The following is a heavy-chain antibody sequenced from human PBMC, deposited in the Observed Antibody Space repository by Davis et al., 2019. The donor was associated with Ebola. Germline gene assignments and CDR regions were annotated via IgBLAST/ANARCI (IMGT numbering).Heavy chain of an antibody. CDR3: ARGVSSSGGGGFYGMDV. J-gene: IGHJ6*04. CDR1: GGSFSGYY. Sequence: MPSETLSLTCAVYGGSFSGYYWSWIRQPPGKGLEWIGEINHSGSTNYNPSLKSRFTISVDTSKNQFSLKLSSVTAADTAVYYCARGVSSSGGGGFYGMDVWGKGTTVTVSS. V-gene: IGHV4-34*01. CDR2: INHSGST. D-gene: IGHD6-19*01.